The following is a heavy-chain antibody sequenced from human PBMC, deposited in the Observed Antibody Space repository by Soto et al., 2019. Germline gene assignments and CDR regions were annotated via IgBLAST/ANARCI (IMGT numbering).Heavy chain of an antibody. CDR3: VRGPYDTSGYFAY. CDR1: GFTFSDYD. J-gene: IGHJ4*02. D-gene: IGHD3-22*01. Sequence: GGSLRLSCAVSGFTFSDYDMHWVRQPTGKGLEWISTIGSSGDTYYLASVKGRFTISRENANNSLSLQMNSLRADDTAVYYCVRGPYDTSGYFAYWGQGTLVTVSS. V-gene: IGHV3-13*01. CDR2: IGSSGDT.